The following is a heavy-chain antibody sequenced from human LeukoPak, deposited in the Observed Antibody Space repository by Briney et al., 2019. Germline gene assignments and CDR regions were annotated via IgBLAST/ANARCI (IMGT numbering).Heavy chain of an antibody. CDR2: MNPHSGNT. Sequence: ASVKVSCKASGYTFTTYDINWVRQATGQGLEWMGWMNPHSGNTGYAQKFQGRVTMTRDTSINTAYMELSSLTSDDTAVYYCTRAPFPGIYWGPGTPVSVSS. D-gene: IGHD3-10*01. V-gene: IGHV1-8*01. CDR3: TRAPFPGIY. CDR1: GYTFTTYD. J-gene: IGHJ4*02.